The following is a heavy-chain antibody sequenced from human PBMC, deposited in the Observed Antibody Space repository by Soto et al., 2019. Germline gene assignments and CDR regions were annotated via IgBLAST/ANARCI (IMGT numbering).Heavy chain of an antibody. J-gene: IGHJ4*02. CDR1: GGSFSGYY. V-gene: IGHV4-34*01. CDR2: INHSGST. D-gene: IGHD3-9*01. Sequence: SETLSLTCAVYGGSFSGYYWSWIRRPPGKGLEWIGEINHSGSTNYNPSQKSRVTISVDTSKNQFSLKLSSVTAADTAVYYFARGDILTGYYSKYYFDYWGQGTLVTVSS. CDR3: ARGDILTGYYSKYYFDY.